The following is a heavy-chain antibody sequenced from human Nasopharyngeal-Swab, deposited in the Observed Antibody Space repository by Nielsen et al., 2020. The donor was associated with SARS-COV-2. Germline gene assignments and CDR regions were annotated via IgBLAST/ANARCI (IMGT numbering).Heavy chain of an antibody. CDR3: RTTLYYYYYMDV. V-gene: IGHV3-72*01. CDR1: GFTFSDHY. Sequence: GGSLRLSCAASGFTFSDHYMYWVRQAPGKGLEWVGRTRNKANSYTTEYAASVKGRFTISRDDSKNSLYLQMNSLKTEDTAVYYCRTTLYYYYYMDVWGKGTTVTVSS. CDR2: TRNKANSYTT. D-gene: IGHD1-7*01. J-gene: IGHJ6*03.